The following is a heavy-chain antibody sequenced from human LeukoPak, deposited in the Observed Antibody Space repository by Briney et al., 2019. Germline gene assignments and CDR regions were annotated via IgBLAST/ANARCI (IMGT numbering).Heavy chain of an antibody. V-gene: IGHV3-48*01. CDR1: GFTFSTYT. J-gene: IGHJ3*02. CDR2: LSSDSFSI. Sequence: PGGSLRLSCAASGFTFSTYTMNWVRQAPGKGLEWLSSLSSDSFSIYYADSVKGRFTISRDNAKNSLYLQMNSLRAEDTAMYYCAGRDAFDIWGQGTMVTVSS. CDR3: AGRDAFDI.